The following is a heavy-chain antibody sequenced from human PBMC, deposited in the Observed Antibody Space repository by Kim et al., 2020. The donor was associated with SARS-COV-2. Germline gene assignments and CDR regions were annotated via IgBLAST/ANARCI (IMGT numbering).Heavy chain of an antibody. V-gene: IGHV4-39*07. CDR2: IYYSGST. CDR1: GGSISSSSYY. J-gene: IGHJ3*02. CDR3: AGDRPPIKADAFDI. Sequence: SETLSLTCTVSGGSISSSSYYWGWIRQPPGKGLEWIGSIYYSGSTYYNPSLKSRVTISVDTSKNQFSLKLSSVTAADTAVYYCAGDRPPIKADAFDIWGQGTMVTVSS. D-gene: IGHD5-12*01.